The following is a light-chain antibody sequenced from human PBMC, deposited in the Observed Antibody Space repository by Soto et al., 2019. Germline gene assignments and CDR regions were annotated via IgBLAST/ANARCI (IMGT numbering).Light chain of an antibody. CDR1: STDFVSYNR. CDR2: EGT. CDR3: CSYAGSSTYV. Sequence: QSALTQPPSVSGSPGQSVTISCTGTSTDFVSYNRVSWYQQPPGTAPKLMIYEGTKRPSGVSNRFSGSKSANTASLTISGLQAEDEADYYCCSYAGSSTYVFGTGTKVTVL. V-gene: IGLV2-23*01. J-gene: IGLJ1*01.